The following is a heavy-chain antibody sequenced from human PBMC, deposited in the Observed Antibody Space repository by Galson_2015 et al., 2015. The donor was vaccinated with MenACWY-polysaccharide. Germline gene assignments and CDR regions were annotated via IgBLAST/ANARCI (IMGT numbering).Heavy chain of an antibody. D-gene: IGHD3-10*01. CDR1: GFTFNNHG. J-gene: IGHJ4*02. Sequence: SLRLSCAASGFTFNNHGMHWVRQAPGKGLEWVALIWYDGSKEYYAGSVKGRFTISKDNSKNTVYLQMNSLRAEDTAVYYCARALRGITVDDWGQGTLAAVSS. CDR3: ARALRGITVDD. CDR2: IWYDGSKE. V-gene: IGHV3-33*01.